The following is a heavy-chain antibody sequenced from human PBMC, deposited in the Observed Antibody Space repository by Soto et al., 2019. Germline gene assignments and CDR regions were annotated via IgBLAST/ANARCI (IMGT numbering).Heavy chain of an antibody. Sequence: SCKASGYTYTSYAMHWVRHAPGKGPEWVAVISYDGSNKYHADSVKGRFTISRDNSKNTLYLQMNSLRAEDTAVYYCAKDPYSSLPNYMDVWGKGTTVTVSS. CDR2: ISYDGSNK. CDR1: GYTYTSYA. J-gene: IGHJ6*03. CDR3: AKDPYSSLPNYMDV. D-gene: IGHD6-13*01. V-gene: IGHV3-30*04.